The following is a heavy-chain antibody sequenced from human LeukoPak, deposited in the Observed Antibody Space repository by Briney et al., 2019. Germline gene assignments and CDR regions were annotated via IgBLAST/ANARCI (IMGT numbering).Heavy chain of an antibody. CDR3: ARGAGQSAYYYYYYMDV. V-gene: IGHV1-69*13. J-gene: IGHJ6*03. D-gene: IGHD3-10*01. CDR2: IIPIFGTA. CDR1: GGTFSSYA. Sequence: SVKVSCKASGGTFSSYAISLVRQAPGQGLEWMGGIIPIFGTANYAQKFQGRVTITADESTSTAYMELSSLRSEDTAVYYCARGAGQSAYYYYYYMDVWGKGTTVTVSS.